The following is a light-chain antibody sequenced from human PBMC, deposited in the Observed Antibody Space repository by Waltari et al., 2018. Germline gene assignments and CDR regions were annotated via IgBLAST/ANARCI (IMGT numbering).Light chain of an antibody. Sequence: DIQMTQSPSTLSASVGDRFTITCRASQSISTWLAWYQLRPGKAPKLLIVKASKLKSGVPVRVSGSGSGTEYAHTISSLQPHNCATYYRDKYTTDLDTFGQATKLEIK. CDR3: DKYTTDLDT. J-gene: IGKJ2*01. CDR1: QSISTW. V-gene: IGKV1-5*03. CDR2: KAS.